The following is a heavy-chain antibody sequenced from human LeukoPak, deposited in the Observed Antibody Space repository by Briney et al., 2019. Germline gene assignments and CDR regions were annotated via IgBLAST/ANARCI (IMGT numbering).Heavy chain of an antibody. V-gene: IGHV3-30*18. D-gene: IGHD2-21*01. Sequence: GGSLRLSCAASGFAFSSYGMHWVRQSPDKGLEWVAVILYDGIDKYYADSVKGRFTISRDNSKNTLYLQMNSLRAEDTAVYYCVKPQYCGDRCSNWFDPWGQGTLVIVSS. J-gene: IGHJ5*02. CDR3: VKPQYCGDRCSNWFDP. CDR2: ILYDGIDK. CDR1: GFAFSSYG.